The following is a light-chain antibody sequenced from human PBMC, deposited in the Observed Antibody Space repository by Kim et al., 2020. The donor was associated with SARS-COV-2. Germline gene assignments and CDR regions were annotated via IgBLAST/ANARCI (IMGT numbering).Light chain of an antibody. J-gene: IGLJ3*02. CDR1: SNKLAGQG. Sequence: QAATLAFPGDSNKLAGQGAARLQQCQGHPPKLLSYRNNNRPSGVSERFYASRSGNTASLTITGLAPDDEADYYCSAWDSRLGVWVFGGGTQLTVL. CDR3: SAWDSRLGVWV. V-gene: IGLV10-54*04. CDR2: RNN.